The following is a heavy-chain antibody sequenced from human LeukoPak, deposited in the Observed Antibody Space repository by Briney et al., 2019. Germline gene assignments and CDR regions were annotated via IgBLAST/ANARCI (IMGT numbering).Heavy chain of an antibody. CDR1: GFTFSSYG. D-gene: IGHD3-10*01. J-gene: IGHJ4*02. Sequence: GRSLRLSCAASGFTFSSYGMNWVRQAPGKGLEWVAVISYDGSNKYYADSVKGRFTISRDNSKNTLYLQMNSLRAEDTAVYYCAKDSTLYGSGSYLDYWGQGTLVTVSS. CDR2: ISYDGSNK. CDR3: AKDSTLYGSGSYLDY. V-gene: IGHV3-30*18.